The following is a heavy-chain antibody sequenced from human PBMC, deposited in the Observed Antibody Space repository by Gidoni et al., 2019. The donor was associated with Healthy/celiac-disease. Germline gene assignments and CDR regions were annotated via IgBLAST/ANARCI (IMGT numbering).Heavy chain of an antibody. CDR2: IYYSGST. CDR3: ARDWGGYCSSTSCYGIDP. Sequence: QVQLQESGPGLVKPSQTLSPTCTLSGGSITSGGYYCSWIRQHPGKGLEWIGYIYYSGSTYYNPSLKSRVTISVDTSKNQFSLKLSSVTAADTAVYYCARDWGGYCSSTSCYGIDPWGQGTLVTVSS. D-gene: IGHD2-2*01. J-gene: IGHJ5*02. V-gene: IGHV4-31*03. CDR1: GGSITSGGYY.